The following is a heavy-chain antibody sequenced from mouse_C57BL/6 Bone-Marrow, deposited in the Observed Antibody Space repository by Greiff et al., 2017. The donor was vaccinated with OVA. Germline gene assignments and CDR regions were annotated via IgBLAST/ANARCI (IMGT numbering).Heavy chain of an antibody. J-gene: IGHJ2*01. CDR2: INPNNGGT. D-gene: IGHD4-1*01. V-gene: IGHV1-26*01. CDR3: ARRTGTD. Sequence: EVQLQQSGPELVKPGASVKISCKASGYTFTDYYMNWVKQSHGKSLEWIGDINPNNGGTSYNQKFKGKATLTVDKSSSTAYMELRSLTSEDSAVYYCARRTGTDWGQGTTLTVSS. CDR1: GYTFTDYY.